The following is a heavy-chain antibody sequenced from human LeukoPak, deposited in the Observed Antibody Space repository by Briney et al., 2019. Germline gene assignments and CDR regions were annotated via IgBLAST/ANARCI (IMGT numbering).Heavy chain of an antibody. Sequence: GGSLRLSCAASGFTFNSYSMNWVRQAPGKGLEWVSSISSSSSYIYYADSVKGRFTISRDNAKNSLYLQMNSLRVEDTAVYYCARRRDDYNLLPDYWGQGTLVTVSS. V-gene: IGHV3-21*01. D-gene: IGHD5-24*01. J-gene: IGHJ4*02. CDR1: GFTFNSYS. CDR3: ARRRDDYNLLPDY. CDR2: ISSSSSYI.